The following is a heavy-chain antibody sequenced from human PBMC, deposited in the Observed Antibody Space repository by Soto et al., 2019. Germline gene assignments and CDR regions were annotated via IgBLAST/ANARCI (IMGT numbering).Heavy chain of an antibody. CDR3: ARDSSGSYEGYYYYGMDV. Sequence: GASVKVSCKASGYAFTSYGINWVRPAPGRGLEWMGWLNPGNGNTKYSQQVQGRVIIDRDKSASTAYMQLSSLRAEDTALYYCARDSSGSYEGYYYYGMDVWGQGTTVTVSS. J-gene: IGHJ6*02. D-gene: IGHD1-26*01. CDR2: LNPGNGNT. V-gene: IGHV1-3*01. CDR1: GYAFTSYG.